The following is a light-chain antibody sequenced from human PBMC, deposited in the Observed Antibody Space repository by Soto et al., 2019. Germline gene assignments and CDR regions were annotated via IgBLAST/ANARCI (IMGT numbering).Light chain of an antibody. J-gene: IGLJ1*01. CDR3: NSFTTSNTYV. Sequence: QSALTQPASVSGSPGQSITISCIGTSSDIGTYNRVSWYQQPPGTAPKLIIYEVNNRPSGVPDHFSGSKSGNTASLIISGLQAEDEADYYCNSFTTSNTYVFGTGTKVTVL. CDR1: SSDIGTYNR. V-gene: IGLV2-18*02. CDR2: EVN.